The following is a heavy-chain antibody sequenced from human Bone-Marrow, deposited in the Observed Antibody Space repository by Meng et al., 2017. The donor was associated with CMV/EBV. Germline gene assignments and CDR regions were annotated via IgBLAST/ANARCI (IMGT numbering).Heavy chain of an antibody. V-gene: IGHV4-4*02. CDR1: EGAITANNG. CDR2: NYRSGSA. J-gene: IGHJ4*02. Sequence: YEGAITANNGWNWVGQPPGRELEWIGENYRSGSANYNPSLKGRVTISVDKTKDQFSLKLTSVTDKDTAVYYCARDLGTAGRPADDWGQGTLVTVSS. CDR3: ARDLGTAGRPADD. D-gene: IGHD6-6*01.